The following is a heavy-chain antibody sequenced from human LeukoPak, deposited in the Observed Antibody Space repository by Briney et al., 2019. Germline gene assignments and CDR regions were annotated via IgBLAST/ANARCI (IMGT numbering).Heavy chain of an antibody. V-gene: IGHV1-2*06. D-gene: IGHD5-18*01. J-gene: IGHJ4*02. CDR1: GYSLTGYY. Sequence: GSVKVSCKVSGYSLTGYYIHWVRQAPGQGLEWMGRINPNSGGTNYAQKFQGRVTMTRDTSVSTAYMESSSLRSDNTAVYYCARADTGDYWGQGTLVTVSS. CDR2: INPNSGGT. CDR3: ARADTGDY.